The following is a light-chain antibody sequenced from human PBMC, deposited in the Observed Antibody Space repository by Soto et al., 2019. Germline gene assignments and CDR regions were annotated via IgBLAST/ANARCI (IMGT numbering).Light chain of an antibody. J-gene: IGLJ1*01. CDR3: SSYTSGSTLV. Sequence: QSALTQPASVSGSPGQWITISCTGSSSDVGAYNYVSWYQQHPGKAPKLMIYDVTNRPSGVSNRFSGSKSGNTASLTISGLQAEDEADYYCSSYTSGSTLVFGTGTKLTVL. V-gene: IGLV2-14*01. CDR2: DVT. CDR1: SSDVGAYNY.